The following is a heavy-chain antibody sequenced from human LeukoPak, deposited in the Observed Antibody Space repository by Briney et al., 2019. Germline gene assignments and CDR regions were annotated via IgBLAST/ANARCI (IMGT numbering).Heavy chain of an antibody. J-gene: IGHJ6*03. CDR3: ARDPYSGSYGADYYYYMDV. V-gene: IGHV3-30*14. CDR2: ISYDGSYK. CDR1: GFTFSNYA. D-gene: IGHD1-26*01. Sequence: GGSLRLSCAASGFTFSNYAMHWVRQSPGKGLEWVAVISYDGSYKDYADSVKGRFTISRDNAKSSLYLQMNSLRAEDTAVYYCARDPYSGSYGADYYYYMDVWGKGTTVTISS.